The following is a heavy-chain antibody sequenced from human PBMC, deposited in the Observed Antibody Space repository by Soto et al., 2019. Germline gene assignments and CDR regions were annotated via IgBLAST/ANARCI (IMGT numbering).Heavy chain of an antibody. Sequence: SETLSLTCTVSGYSISSGSYWEWIRQPPGKRPEWIASIQHGGTTFYNPSLRRRVTVSVDKSNNQFSLKLSSMTAADTAVSYLAEAYVMVVAGSTFDYWGHGTLVTASS. CDR1: GYSISSGSY. CDR2: IQHGGTT. V-gene: IGHV4-38-2*02. J-gene: IGHJ4*03. CDR3: AEAYVMVVAGSTFDY. D-gene: IGHD6-19*01.